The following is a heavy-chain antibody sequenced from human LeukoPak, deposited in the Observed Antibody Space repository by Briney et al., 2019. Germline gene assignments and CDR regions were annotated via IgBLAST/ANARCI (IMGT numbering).Heavy chain of an antibody. CDR2: IYSSGTS. V-gene: IGHV4-4*07. CDR1: GGSITNYY. Sequence: SSETLSLTCSVSGGSITNYYWSWIRQSAGQGLEWIGRIYSSGTSNYNPSLKSRVIMSIDTSKSQLSLKLSSVTVADTSLYFCATPRTHRLDVWGPGTTVSVS. J-gene: IGHJ6*02. CDR3: ATPRTHRLDV. D-gene: IGHD2-2*01.